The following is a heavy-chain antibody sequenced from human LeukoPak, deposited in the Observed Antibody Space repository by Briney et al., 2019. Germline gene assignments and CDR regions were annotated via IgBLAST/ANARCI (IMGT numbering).Heavy chain of an antibody. V-gene: IGHV4-4*07. CDR2: IYTSGST. D-gene: IGHD3-10*01. CDR1: GGSISSYY. J-gene: IGHJ4*02. CDR3: ARLYLWFGESYYFDY. Sequence: SETLSLTCTVSGGSISSYYWNWIRQPAGKGLEWIGRIYTSGSTNYNPSLKSRITISVDTSKNQFSLKLSSVTAADTAVYYCARLYLWFGESYYFDYWGQGTLVTVSS.